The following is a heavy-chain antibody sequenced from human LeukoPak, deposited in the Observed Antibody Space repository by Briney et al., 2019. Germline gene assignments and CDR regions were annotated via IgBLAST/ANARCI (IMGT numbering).Heavy chain of an antibody. Sequence: PSETLSLTCTVSGGPISSGSYYWSWIRQPAGKGLEWIGRIYTSGSTNYNPSLKSRVTISVDTSKNQFSLKLSSVTAADTAVYYCARGVVVVVAAPYSPYYYYYYMDVWGKGTTVTVSS. V-gene: IGHV4-61*02. D-gene: IGHD2-15*01. CDR2: IYTSGST. CDR1: GGPISSGSYY. CDR3: ARGVVVVVAAPYSPYYYYYYMDV. J-gene: IGHJ6*03.